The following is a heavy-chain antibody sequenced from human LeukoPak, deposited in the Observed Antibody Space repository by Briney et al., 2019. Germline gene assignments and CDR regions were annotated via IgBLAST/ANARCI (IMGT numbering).Heavy chain of an antibody. CDR3: ARRGAVAGTGDY. V-gene: IGHV3-74*01. Sequence: GGSLRLSCAASGFTFSSYWMHWVRQAPGKGLVWVSRINSDGSSTSYADFVKGRFTISRDNAKNTLYLQMNSLGAEDTAVYYCARRGAVAGTGDYWGQGTLVTVSS. D-gene: IGHD6-19*01. CDR2: INSDGSST. J-gene: IGHJ4*02. CDR1: GFTFSSYW.